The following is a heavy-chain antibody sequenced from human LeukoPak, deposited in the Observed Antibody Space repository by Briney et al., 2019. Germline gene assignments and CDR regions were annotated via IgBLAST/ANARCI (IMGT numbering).Heavy chain of an antibody. D-gene: IGHD2-15*01. CDR2: ITDVGDI. J-gene: IGHJ4*02. V-gene: IGHV3-23*01. CDR1: GFTFSSSA. CDR3: TRDRGGSPTDVFDY. Sequence: GGSLRLSCAASGFTFSSSAMSWVRQVPGKGLEWVSTITDVGDIFYTYSVRGRFTISRDNSKNTVYMQMDGLRAEDTAVYYCTRDRGGSPTDVFDYWGQGTLVTVSS.